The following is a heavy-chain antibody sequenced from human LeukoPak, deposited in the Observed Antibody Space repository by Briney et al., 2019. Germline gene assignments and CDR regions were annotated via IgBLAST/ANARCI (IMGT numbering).Heavy chain of an antibody. CDR1: GFSPSVYW. J-gene: IGHJ4*02. D-gene: IGHD3-22*01. CDR3: VRSPSESLYYNFYY. CDR2: INSDGSSI. Sequence: GGSLRLSCADSGFSPSVYWMLWVPQAPGKGLVWISRINSDGSSISDADSVKGRFTISRDNAKNTLYLQMDSLRGEDTAVYYCVRSPSESLYYNFYYWGQGTLVTVSS. V-gene: IGHV3-74*01.